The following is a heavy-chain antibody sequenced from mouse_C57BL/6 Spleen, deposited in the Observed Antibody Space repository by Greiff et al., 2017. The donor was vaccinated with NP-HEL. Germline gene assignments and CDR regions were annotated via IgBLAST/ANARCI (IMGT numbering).Heavy chain of an antibody. D-gene: IGHD2-1*01. CDR1: GFTFTDYY. Sequence: EVKLVESGGGLVQPGGSLSLSCAASGFTFTDYYMSWVRQPPGKALEWLGFIRNKANGYTTEYSASVKGRFTISRDNSQSILYLQMNALRAEDRATYYCARSSNSLDYWGQGTTLTVSS. V-gene: IGHV7-3*01. J-gene: IGHJ2*01. CDR3: ARSSNSLDY. CDR2: IRNKANGYTT.